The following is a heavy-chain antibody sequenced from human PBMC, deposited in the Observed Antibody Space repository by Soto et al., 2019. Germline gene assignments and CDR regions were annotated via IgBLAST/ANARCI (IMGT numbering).Heavy chain of an antibody. V-gene: IGHV3-23*01. CDR3: AKGLLNGRWYAAD. J-gene: IGHJ4*02. Sequence: EVHLLESGGVLVQPGASLRLSCETSGFTFTNCVMTWVRQPPGKRLEWVSVITTNGHTDYADSVKGQFTISRDNSKNTVYLQMNSLRAEDTAIYYCAKGLLNGRWYAADWGQGTLVTVSS. D-gene: IGHD6-13*01. CDR1: GFTFTNCV. CDR2: ITTNGHT.